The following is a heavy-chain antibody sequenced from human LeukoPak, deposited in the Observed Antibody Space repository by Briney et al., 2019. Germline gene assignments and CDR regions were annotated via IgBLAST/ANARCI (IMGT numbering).Heavy chain of an antibody. J-gene: IGHJ2*01. CDR3: ARRITMIVPGDWYFDL. V-gene: IGHV4-39*07. CDR2: IYYSGST. D-gene: IGHD3-22*01. CDR1: GGSISSSSYY. Sequence: PSETLSLTCTVSGGSISSSSYYWGWIRQPPGKGLEWIGSIYYSGSTNYNPSLKSRVTISVDTSKNQFSLKLSSVTAADTAVYYCARRITMIVPGDWYFDLWGRGTLVTVSS.